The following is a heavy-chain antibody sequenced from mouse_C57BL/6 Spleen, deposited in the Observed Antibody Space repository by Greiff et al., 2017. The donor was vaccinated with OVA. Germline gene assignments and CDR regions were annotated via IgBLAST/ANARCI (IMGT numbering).Heavy chain of an antibody. Sequence: EVNLVESGGGLVKPGGSLKLSCAASGFTFCDYGMHWVRQAPEKGLEWVAYISSGSSTIYYADTVKGRFTISRDNAKNTLFLQMTSLRSEDTAMYYCARNSNYGYAMDYWGQGTSVTVSS. D-gene: IGHD2-5*01. CDR3: ARNSNYGYAMDY. J-gene: IGHJ4*01. V-gene: IGHV5-17*01. CDR1: GFTFCDYG. CDR2: ISSGSSTI.